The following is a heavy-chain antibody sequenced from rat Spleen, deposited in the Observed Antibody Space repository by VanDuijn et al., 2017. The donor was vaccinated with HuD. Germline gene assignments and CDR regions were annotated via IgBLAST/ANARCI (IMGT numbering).Heavy chain of an antibody. J-gene: IGHJ3*01. CDR2: IWGDGST. CDR3: ARSYGGYTQHWFAY. D-gene: IGHD1-11*01. V-gene: IGHV2-15*01. Sequence: QVQLKESGPGLVQSSQTLSLTCTVSGFSLISYAVNWVRQPPGKGLEWMGGIWGDGSTDYNTSLTSRLSICRDTSKGQVFLQMTSLQTDDTAMYFGARSYGGYTQHWFAYWGQGTLVTVSS. CDR1: GFSLISYA.